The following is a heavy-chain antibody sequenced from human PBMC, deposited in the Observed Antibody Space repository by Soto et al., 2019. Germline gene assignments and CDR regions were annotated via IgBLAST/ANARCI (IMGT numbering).Heavy chain of an antibody. Sequence: QVQLVESGGGVVQPGRSLRLSCAASGFTFSSYGMHWVRQAPGKGLECVAVIWYDGSNKYYADSVKGRFTISRDNSKNTLYLQMNSLRAEDTAVYYCARALNGYSSSWANYWGQGTLVTVSS. CDR2: IWYDGSNK. V-gene: IGHV3-33*01. CDR1: GFTFSSYG. J-gene: IGHJ4*02. CDR3: ARALNGYSSSWANY. D-gene: IGHD6-13*01.